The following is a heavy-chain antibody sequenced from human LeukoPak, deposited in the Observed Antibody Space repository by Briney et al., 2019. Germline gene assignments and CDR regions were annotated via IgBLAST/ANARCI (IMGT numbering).Heavy chain of an antibody. CDR2: IYYSGST. CDR1: GGSISSSSYY. V-gene: IGHV4-39*07. CDR3: ARVADEYSSGYHFDY. J-gene: IGHJ4*02. Sequence: SETLSLTCTVSGGSISSSSYYWGWIRQPPGKGLEWIGSIYYSGSTYYNPSLKSRVTISVDTSKNQFSLKLSSVTAADTAVYYCARVADEYSSGYHFDYWGQGTLVTVSS. D-gene: IGHD3-22*01.